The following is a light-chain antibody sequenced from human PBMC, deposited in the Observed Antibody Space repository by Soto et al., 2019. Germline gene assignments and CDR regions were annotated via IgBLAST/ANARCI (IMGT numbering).Light chain of an antibody. J-gene: IGLJ2*01. V-gene: IGLV2-14*01. CDR2: GVS. Sequence: QSALTQPASVSGSPGQSITISCTGTSNDVGAYNYVSWYQHHPGKVPKVMIYGVSNRPSGVSNPFSGSKSGNTASLTISGLQAEDEADYYCHSYTTSTTRVFGGGTKLTVL. CDR1: SNDVGAYNY. CDR3: HSYTTSTTRV.